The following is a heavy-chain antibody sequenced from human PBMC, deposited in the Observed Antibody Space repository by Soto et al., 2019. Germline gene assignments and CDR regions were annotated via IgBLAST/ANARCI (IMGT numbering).Heavy chain of an antibody. D-gene: IGHD3-10*01. Sequence: DVQLVESGGGLEQPGGSKRLSCAASGFPFSAYAMNWVRQAPGKGLEWLSYISSGGNTMYYADSVKGRFIISRDKTKNSVYLQMNSLRAEDTAVYYCARDLVVPGVVIRGYGMYVWGQGTTVTVSS. CDR2: ISSGGNTM. V-gene: IGHV3-48*01. CDR3: ARDLVVPGVVIRGYGMYV. J-gene: IGHJ6*02. CDR1: GFPFSAYA.